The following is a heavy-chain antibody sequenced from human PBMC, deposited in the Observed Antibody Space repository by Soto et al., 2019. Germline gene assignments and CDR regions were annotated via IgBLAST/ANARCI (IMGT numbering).Heavy chain of an antibody. Sequence: QMQLVQSGPEVKKPGTSVKVSCKASGFTFTSSAVQWVRQSRGQRLEWIGWIVVGSGNTNYAQKFQERVTITRDMSTRTAYMELSSLRSEDTAVYYCAAAASFDCGDYEFDYWGQGTLVTVSS. CDR2: IVVGSGNT. V-gene: IGHV1-58*01. CDR1: GFTFTSSA. CDR3: AAAASFDCGDYEFDY. D-gene: IGHD4-17*01. J-gene: IGHJ4*02.